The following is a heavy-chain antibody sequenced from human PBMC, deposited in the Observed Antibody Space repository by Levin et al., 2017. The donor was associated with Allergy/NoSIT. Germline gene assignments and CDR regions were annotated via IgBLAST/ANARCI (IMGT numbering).Heavy chain of an antibody. V-gene: IGHV3-21*01. CDR1: GFTFSSYS. D-gene: IGHD1-26*01. CDR2: ITSSSSYI. CDR3: ARGGLGYSGSNYVFDY. Sequence: SGGSLRLSCAASGFTFSSYSMNWVRQAPGKGLEWVSSITSSSSYIYYADSVKGRFTISRDNAKNSLYLQMNSLRAEDTAVYYCARGGLGYSGSNYVFDYWGQGTLVTVSS. J-gene: IGHJ4*02.